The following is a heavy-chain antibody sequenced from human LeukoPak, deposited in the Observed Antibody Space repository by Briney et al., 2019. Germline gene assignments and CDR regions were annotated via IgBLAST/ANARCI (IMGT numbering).Heavy chain of an antibody. J-gene: IGHJ5*02. CDR1: GGSISTYY. Sequence: SETLSLTCTVSGGSISTYYWSWIRQPPGKGLEWIGYISYSGSTNYNPSLKSRLTISVDTSKNQFSLKLSSVTAADTAVYFCSRFRSYGMDLWGQGTLVTVSS. CDR3: SRFRSYGMDL. CDR2: ISYSGST. D-gene: IGHD4-17*01. V-gene: IGHV4-59*08.